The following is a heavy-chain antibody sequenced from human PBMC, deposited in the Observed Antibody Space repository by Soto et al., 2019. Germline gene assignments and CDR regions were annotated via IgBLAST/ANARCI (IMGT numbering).Heavy chain of an antibody. J-gene: IGHJ6*02. CDR2: ISYDGSNK. D-gene: IGHD3-3*01. CDR3: GRDSAVTYYVFWSGYGTYYYYGMDV. V-gene: IGHV3-30-3*01. CDR1: GFTFSSYA. Sequence: GGSLRLSCAASGFTFSSYAMHWVRQAPGKGLEWVAVISYDGSNKYYADSVKGRFTISRDNSKNTLYLQMNSLRAEDTAVYYCGRDSAVTYYVFWSGYGTYYYYGMDVWGQGTTVTV.